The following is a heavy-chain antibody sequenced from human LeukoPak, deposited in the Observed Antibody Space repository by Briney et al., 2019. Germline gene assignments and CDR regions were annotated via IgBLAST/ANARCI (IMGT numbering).Heavy chain of an antibody. CDR3: AKDGDIVVVPAATPYYYYYMDV. CDR2: IRYDGSNK. D-gene: IGHD2-2*01. Sequence: GGSLRLSCAASGFTFSSYGMHWVCQAPGKGLEWVAFIRYDGSNKYYADSVKGRFTISRDNSKNTLYLQMNSLRAEDTAVYYCAKDGDIVVVPAATPYYYYYMDVWGKGTTVTVSS. V-gene: IGHV3-30*02. CDR1: GFTFSSYG. J-gene: IGHJ6*03.